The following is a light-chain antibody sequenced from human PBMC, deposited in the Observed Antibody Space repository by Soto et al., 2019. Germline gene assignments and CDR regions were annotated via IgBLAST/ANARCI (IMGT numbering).Light chain of an antibody. CDR3: QQRSNWTLT. J-gene: IGKJ4*01. V-gene: IGKV3-11*01. CDR1: QSVSSY. CDR2: DAS. Sequence: EIVLAQSPATLSLSPGERATLSRRASQSVSSYLAWYQKKPGQAPRILIYDASNRATGIPARFSGSGSGTDFNLTISRLEPEDFAVYYCQQRSNWTLTFGGGTKVDIK.